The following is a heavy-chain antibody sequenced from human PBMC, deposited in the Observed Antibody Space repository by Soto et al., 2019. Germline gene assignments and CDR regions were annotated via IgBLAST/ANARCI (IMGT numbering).Heavy chain of an antibody. J-gene: IGHJ4*02. CDR2: VSHDGRNT. V-gene: IGHV3-30*18. Sequence: VQLVESGGGVVQPGRSLRLSCAASGFTFSDYAMHWVRQAPGKGLEWVAVVSHDGRNTHYANSVKGRFTNSRDGYKNTVSLERTSLRAEDTAVYYCAKGGRQWLVTSDFNYCGQGALVTVSS. CDR1: GFTFSDYA. D-gene: IGHD6-19*01. CDR3: AKGGRQWLVTSDFNY.